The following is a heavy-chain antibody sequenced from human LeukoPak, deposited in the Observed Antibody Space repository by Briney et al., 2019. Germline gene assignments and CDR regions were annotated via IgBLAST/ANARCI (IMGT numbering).Heavy chain of an antibody. Sequence: ASVKVSCKASGYTFTSYDINWVRQATGQGLEWMGWMNPNSGNTGYAQKFQGRVTMTEDTSTDTAYMELSSLRSEDTAVYYCATGPGAPDYWGRGTLVTVSS. CDR2: MNPNSGNT. D-gene: IGHD1-14*01. CDR3: ATGPGAPDY. CDR1: GYTFTSYD. J-gene: IGHJ4*02. V-gene: IGHV1-8*01.